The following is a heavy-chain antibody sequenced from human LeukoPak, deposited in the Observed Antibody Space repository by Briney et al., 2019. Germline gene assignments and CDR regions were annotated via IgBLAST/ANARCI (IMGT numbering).Heavy chain of an antibody. Sequence: SVKVSCKASGGTFSSYAISWVRQAPGQGLEWMGGIIPIFGTANYAQKFQGRVTITADESTSTAYMELSSLRSEDTAVYYCAREPQLVRYYFDYWGQGTLVTVSS. D-gene: IGHD6-13*01. V-gene: IGHV1-69*13. CDR1: GGTFSSYA. J-gene: IGHJ4*02. CDR3: AREPQLVRYYFDY. CDR2: IIPIFGTA.